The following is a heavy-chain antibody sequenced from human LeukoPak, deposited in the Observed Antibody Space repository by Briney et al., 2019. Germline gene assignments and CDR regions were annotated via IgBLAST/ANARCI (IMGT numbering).Heavy chain of an antibody. V-gene: IGHV4-34*01. CDR3: ASRKLGNDY. CDR2: INHSGST. CDR1: GGSFSGYY. J-gene: IGHJ4*01. D-gene: IGHD7-27*01. Sequence: SETLSLTCVVYGGSFSGYYWSWIRRPPGKGLEWIGEINHSGSTNYNPSLKSRVTISVDTSKNQFSLKLSSVTAADTAVYYCASRKLGNDYWGQGTLVTVSS.